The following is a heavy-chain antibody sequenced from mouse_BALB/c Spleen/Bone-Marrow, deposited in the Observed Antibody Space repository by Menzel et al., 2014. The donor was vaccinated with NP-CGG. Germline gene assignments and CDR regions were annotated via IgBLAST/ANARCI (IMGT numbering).Heavy chain of an antibody. Sequence: VQRVESGAELMKPGASVKISCKATGYTFSNYWIEWIKQRPGHGLEWIGEILPGSGSSNYNEKLKGKATFTADTSSNTAYMQLSSLTSEDSAVYYCARTADGYYYAMDYWGQGTLVTVSS. V-gene: IGHV1-9*01. D-gene: IGHD2-3*01. CDR1: GYTFSNYW. CDR2: ILPGSGSS. CDR3: ARTADGYYYAMDY. J-gene: IGHJ4*01.